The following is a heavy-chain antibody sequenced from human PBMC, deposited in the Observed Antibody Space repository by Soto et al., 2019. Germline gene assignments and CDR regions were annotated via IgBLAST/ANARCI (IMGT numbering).Heavy chain of an antibody. Sequence: QVQLQESGPGLVKPSQTLSLTCTVSGGSISSGGYYWSWIRQHPGKGLEWIGDIYYSGSTYYNPSLEGRVTISVDASKNQFSLQLGSVTAADTAVYYCARGPAYADSSGYSLGYWGQGTLVTVSS. J-gene: IGHJ4*02. D-gene: IGHD3-22*01. CDR3: ARGPAYADSSGYSLGY. CDR2: IYYSGST. CDR1: GGSISSGGYY. V-gene: IGHV4-31*03.